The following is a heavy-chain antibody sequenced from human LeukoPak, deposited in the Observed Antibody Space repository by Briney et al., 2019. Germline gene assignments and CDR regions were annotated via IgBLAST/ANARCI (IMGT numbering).Heavy chain of an antibody. V-gene: IGHV4-31*11. Sequence: SETLSLTCAVSGGSISSGGYYWSWIRQRPGKGLEWIGYIYNTGSAHDNPSLKSRVIISVDTSKNHFSLKLSSVTAADTAVYYCARVNGYYDLVFDYWGQGTLVTAPS. CDR1: GGSISSGGYY. J-gene: IGHJ4*02. CDR3: ARVNGYYDLVFDY. D-gene: IGHD3-9*01. CDR2: IYNTGSA.